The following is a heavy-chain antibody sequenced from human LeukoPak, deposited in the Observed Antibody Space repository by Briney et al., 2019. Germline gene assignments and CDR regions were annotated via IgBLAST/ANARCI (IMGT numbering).Heavy chain of an antibody. Sequence: GGSLRPSCAASGFTFSSYWMHWVRQAPGKGLEWVSSISSSSSYIYYADSVKGRFTISRDNAKNSLYLQMNSLRAEDTAVYYCARDVDNGGSFDYWGQGTLVTVSS. J-gene: IGHJ4*02. V-gene: IGHV3-21*01. CDR3: ARDVDNGGSFDY. CDR1: GFTFSSYW. D-gene: IGHD2-15*01. CDR2: ISSSSSYI.